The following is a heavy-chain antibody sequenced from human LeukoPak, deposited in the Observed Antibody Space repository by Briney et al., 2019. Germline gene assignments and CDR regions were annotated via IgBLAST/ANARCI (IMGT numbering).Heavy chain of an antibody. Sequence: SETLSLTCAAYGGSFSGYYWSWIRQPPGKGLEWIGEINHSGSTNYNPSLKSRVTISVDTSKNQFSLKLSSVTAADTAVYYCAGGRLRFPQTRWGQGTLVTVSS. V-gene: IGHV4-34*01. CDR3: AGGRLRFPQTR. CDR2: INHSGST. D-gene: IGHD5-12*01. CDR1: GGSFSGYY. J-gene: IGHJ4*02.